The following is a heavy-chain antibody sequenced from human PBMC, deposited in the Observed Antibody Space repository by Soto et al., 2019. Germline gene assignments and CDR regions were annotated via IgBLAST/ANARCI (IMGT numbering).Heavy chain of an antibody. V-gene: IGHV4-34*01. D-gene: IGHD2-2*01. Sequence: SEALSLTCAVYGGSFSGYYWSWIRQPPGKGLEWIGEINHSGSTNYNPSLKSRVTISVDTSKNQFSLKLSSVTAADTAVYYCVRAYCSSTSCYYNNWFDPWGQGTLVTAPQ. CDR1: GGSFSGYY. CDR2: INHSGST. J-gene: IGHJ5*02. CDR3: VRAYCSSTSCYYNNWFDP.